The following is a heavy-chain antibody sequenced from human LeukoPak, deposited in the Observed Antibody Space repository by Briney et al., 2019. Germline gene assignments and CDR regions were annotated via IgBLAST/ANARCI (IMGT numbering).Heavy chain of an antibody. CDR3: AKDMYYGSGSYGGYYFDY. Sequence: GRSLRLSCAASGFTFSSYGMHWVRQAPGKGLEWVAVISYDGSNKYYADSVKGRFTISRDNSKNTLYLQMNSLRAEDTAVYYCAKDMYYGSGSYGGYYFDYWGQGTLVTVSS. J-gene: IGHJ4*02. D-gene: IGHD3-10*01. CDR2: ISYDGSNK. CDR1: GFTFSSYG. V-gene: IGHV3-30*18.